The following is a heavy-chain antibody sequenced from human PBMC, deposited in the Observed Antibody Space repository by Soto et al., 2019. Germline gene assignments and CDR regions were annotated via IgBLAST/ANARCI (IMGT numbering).Heavy chain of an antibody. Sequence: LGESLKISCKGSGYSFTSYWIGWVRQMPGKGLEWMGIIYPGDSDTRYSPSFQGQVTISADKSISTAYLRWSSLKASDTAMYYCARPQYYYDSSANSPDYYGMDVWGQGTTVTVSS. CDR3: ARPQYYYDSSANSPDYYGMDV. CDR1: GYSFTSYW. D-gene: IGHD3-22*01. CDR2: IYPGDSDT. J-gene: IGHJ6*02. V-gene: IGHV5-51*01.